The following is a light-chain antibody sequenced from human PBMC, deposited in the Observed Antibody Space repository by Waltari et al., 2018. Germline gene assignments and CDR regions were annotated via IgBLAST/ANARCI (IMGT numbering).Light chain of an antibody. V-gene: IGKV1-16*02. J-gene: IGKJ4*01. CDR2: AAS. CDR3: QQYNSYPRT. CDR1: QDISNY. Sequence: DIQMTQSPSSLSASVGDRVTITCRASQDISNYLAWFQQKQGKAPKSLSNAASSLQSGVPSKFSGSGSGTDFTLTISSLQPEDFATYYCQQYNSYPRTFGGGTKVEIK.